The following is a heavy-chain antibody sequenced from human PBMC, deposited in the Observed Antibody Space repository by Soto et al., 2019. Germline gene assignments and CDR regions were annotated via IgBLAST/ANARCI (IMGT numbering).Heavy chain of an antibody. V-gene: IGHV3-64*01. J-gene: IGHJ6*03. D-gene: IGHD6-13*01. CDR1: GFTFSNYE. CDR3: ARRGYGSRWPNVYMDV. CDR2: ISNNGAHT. Sequence: EAQLVESGGGLVQPGGSLRLSCAASGFTFSNYEMHWVRQAPGKGLEYVSGISNNGAHTDYAKSVKVRFTISRDNSENTQYLQMGSLRAEDMALYYCARRGYGSRWPNVYMDVWGKGTTVTVSS.